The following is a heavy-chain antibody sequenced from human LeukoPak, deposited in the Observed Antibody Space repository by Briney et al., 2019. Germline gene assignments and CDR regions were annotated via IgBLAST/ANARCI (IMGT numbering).Heavy chain of an antibody. J-gene: IGHJ4*02. Sequence: GGSLRLSCVASGFTFNTYAMNWVRQAPGKGLEWVTYISSSSSTIYYADSVRGRFAISRDNAKNSLYLQMSSLRAEDTAIYYCARRYFDYWGQGTLVTVSS. CDR3: ARRYFDY. CDR2: ISSSSSTI. V-gene: IGHV3-48*01. CDR1: GFTFNTYA.